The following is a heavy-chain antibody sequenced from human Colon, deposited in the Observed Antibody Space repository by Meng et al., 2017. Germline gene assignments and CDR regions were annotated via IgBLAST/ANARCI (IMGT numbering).Heavy chain of an antibody. CDR1: GFTFSSYG. Sequence: GESLKISCAASGFTFSSYGMHWVRQAPGKGLEWVAVIWYDGSNKYYADSVKGRFTISRDNSKNTLYLQMNSLRAEDTAVYYCARDRIQLWGGYFDYWGQGNLVTGAS. J-gene: IGHJ4*02. CDR3: ARDRIQLWGGYFDY. V-gene: IGHV3-33*01. CDR2: IWYDGSNK. D-gene: IGHD5-18*01.